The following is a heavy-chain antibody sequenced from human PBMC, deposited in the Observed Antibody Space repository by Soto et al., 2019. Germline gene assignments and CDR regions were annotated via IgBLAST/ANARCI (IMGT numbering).Heavy chain of an antibody. CDR2: INAGNGNT. J-gene: IGHJ5*02. CDR1: GYTFTSYA. Sequence: QVPLVQSGAEVKKPGASVKVSCKASGYTFTSYAMHWVRQAPGQRLEWMGWINAGNGNTKYSQKFQGRVTITRDTSASTAYMELSSLRSEDTAVYYCARDGQRGYSRSWSCWFDPWGQGTLVTVSS. CDR3: ARDGQRGYSRSWSCWFDP. D-gene: IGHD6-6*01. V-gene: IGHV1-3*01.